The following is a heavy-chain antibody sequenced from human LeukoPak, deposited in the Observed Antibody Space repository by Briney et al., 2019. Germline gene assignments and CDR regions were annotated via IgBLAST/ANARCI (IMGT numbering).Heavy chain of an antibody. V-gene: IGHV3-23*01. D-gene: IGHD6-19*01. J-gene: IGHJ4*02. CDR3: AKELNRIAVAGEFDN. CDR2: ISGSGSST. CDR1: GFTFSSYA. Sequence: GGSLGLSCAASGFTFSSYAMSWVRQAPGKGLEWVSAISGSGSSTYYADSVKGRFTISRDNSKNTLYLQMNSLRAEDTAVYYCAKELNRIAVAGEFDNWGQGTLVTVSS.